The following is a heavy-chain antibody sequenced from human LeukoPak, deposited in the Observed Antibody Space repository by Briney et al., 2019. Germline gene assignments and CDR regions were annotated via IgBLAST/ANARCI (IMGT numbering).Heavy chain of an antibody. Sequence: PSKTLSLTCTVSGGSISSYYWSWIRQPPGKGLEWIGYIYYSGSTNYNPSLKSRVTISVDTSKNQFSLKLSSVTAADTAVYYCARGSGYLMGIFDYWGQGTLVTVSS. CDR2: IYYSGST. D-gene: IGHD2-8*01. CDR3: ARGSGYLMGIFDY. V-gene: IGHV4-59*01. CDR1: GGSISSYY. J-gene: IGHJ4*02.